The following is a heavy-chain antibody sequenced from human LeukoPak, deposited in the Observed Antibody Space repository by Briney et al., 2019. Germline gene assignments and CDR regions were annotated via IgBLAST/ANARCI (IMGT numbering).Heavy chain of an antibody. D-gene: IGHD3-9*01. J-gene: IGHJ5*01. CDR2: IFPGDSDT. Sequence: PGESLKISCKGSGYSFNSFWVAWVRQMPGKGLEWMGIIFPGDSDTRYSPSFQGQVTISADKSVTTAYLHWGSLKASDTAIYYCARHMHYANLLTGPPTGWFDSWGQGTQVIVSS. CDR3: ARHMHYANLLTGPPTGWFDS. V-gene: IGHV5-51*01. CDR1: GYSFNSFW.